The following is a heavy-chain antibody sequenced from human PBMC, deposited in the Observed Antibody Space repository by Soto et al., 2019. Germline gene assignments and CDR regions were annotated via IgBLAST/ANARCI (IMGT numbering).Heavy chain of an antibody. D-gene: IGHD7-27*01. V-gene: IGHV3-23*01. CDR2: SRGSDGST. Sequence: EVQLLESGGGSVQPGGSLRLSCAASGFTFITYDMTWLRQAPGKGLEWVSVSRGSDGSTYYADSVKGRFTISRDKSTNPVYLPMSSLRGDGMAIYYCVKGNWGDYWAQGTLVTVSS. CDR1: GFTFITYD. J-gene: IGHJ4*02. CDR3: VKGNWGDY.